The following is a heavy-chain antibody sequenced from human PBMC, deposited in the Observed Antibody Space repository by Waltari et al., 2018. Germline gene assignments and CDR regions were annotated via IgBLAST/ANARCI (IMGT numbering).Heavy chain of an antibody. V-gene: IGHV4-39*07. CDR1: GGSISGRFYY. Sequence: QVQLQESGPGLVKPSETLSLTCRVSGGSISGRFYYWGWIRQPPGKGLEYIGSIYYDGTAFYNPSLKTPVTISVDTSYNQFSLKMKSVTAADTAMYFCVRDRGLRTFFDHWGQGTLVTVSS. J-gene: IGHJ4*02. CDR2: IYYDGTA. D-gene: IGHD4-17*01. CDR3: VRDRGLRTFFDH.